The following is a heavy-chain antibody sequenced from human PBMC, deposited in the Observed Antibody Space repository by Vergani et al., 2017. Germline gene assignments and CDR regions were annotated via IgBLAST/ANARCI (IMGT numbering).Heavy chain of an antibody. J-gene: IGHJ1*01. V-gene: IGHV4-34*02. CDR3: ARGSRKWQQLAGGYFQH. Sequence: QVQLQQWGAGVVKPSGTLSLTCAVFGESFSSFYWSWIRQPPGKGLEWIGEINNDGHTNYNPSLESRVTVSRDTAKNQFSLNLMSVTAADTAMYYCARGSRKWQQLAGGYFQHWGQGTLVTVSS. CDR2: INNDGHT. D-gene: IGHD6-13*01. CDR1: GESFSSFY.